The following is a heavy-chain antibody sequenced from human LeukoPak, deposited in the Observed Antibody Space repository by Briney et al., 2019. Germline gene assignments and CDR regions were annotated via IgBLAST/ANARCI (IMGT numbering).Heavy chain of an antibody. D-gene: IGHD3-10*01. V-gene: IGHV3-23*01. CDR3: AKEGFGFGESYGDY. Sequence: GGSLRLSCAASGFTFNTYTMNWVRQAPGKGLEWVSAISGSGGSTYYADSVKGRFTISRDNSKNTLYLQMNSLRAEDTAVYYCAKEGFGFGESYGDYWGQGTLVTVSS. CDR1: GFTFNTYT. J-gene: IGHJ4*02. CDR2: ISGSGGST.